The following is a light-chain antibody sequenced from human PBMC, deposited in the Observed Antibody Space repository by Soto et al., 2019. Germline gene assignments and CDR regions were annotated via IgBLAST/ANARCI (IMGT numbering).Light chain of an antibody. Sequence: QSVLTQPASVSGSPRQSITISCTGTSSDVGGYNYVSWYQQHPGKAPKLMIYEGSKRPSGVSNRFSGSKSGNTASLTISGLQAEDEADYYCCSYAGSSTFYVFGTGTKLTVL. V-gene: IGLV2-23*01. J-gene: IGLJ1*01. CDR1: SSDVGGYNY. CDR3: CSYAGSSTFYV. CDR2: EGS.